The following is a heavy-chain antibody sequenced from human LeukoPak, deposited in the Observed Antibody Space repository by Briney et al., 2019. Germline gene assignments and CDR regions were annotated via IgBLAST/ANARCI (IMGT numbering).Heavy chain of an antibody. CDR1: GGSISTTNYY. Sequence: SETLSLTCSVSGGSISTTNYYWAWIRQPPGKGLEWIGSVYYSGSSYYNPSLKSRVTISVDTSKNQFSLKLSPVTAADTAIFYCARLWARCSGTSCYSNPYYFDYWGQGTLVTVSS. V-gene: IGHV4-39*01. CDR2: VYYSGSS. J-gene: IGHJ4*02. D-gene: IGHD2-2*01. CDR3: ARLWARCSGTSCYSNPYYFDY.